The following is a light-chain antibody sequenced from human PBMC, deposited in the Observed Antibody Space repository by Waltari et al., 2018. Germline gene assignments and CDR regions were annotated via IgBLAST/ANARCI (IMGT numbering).Light chain of an antibody. V-gene: IGLV1-40*01. CDR3: QSYDNSLSGSRV. Sequence: QSVLTQTPSVSGAPGQSVTIPCTGSSSNIGAGYDVPWSQQLPGTAPKLLIYGNNNRPSGVPGRFSVSRSDTSASLAITGLQTEDEADYYCQSYDNSLSGSRVFGGGTRVTVL. CDR1: SSNIGAGYD. J-gene: IGLJ3*02. CDR2: GNN.